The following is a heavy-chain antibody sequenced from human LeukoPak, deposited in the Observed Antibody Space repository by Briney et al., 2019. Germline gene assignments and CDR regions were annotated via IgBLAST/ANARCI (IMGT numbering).Heavy chain of an antibody. V-gene: IGHV3-15*01. Sequence: GSLRLSCEASGFTFSNAWMSWVRQAPGKGLEWVGRIKSKTDGGTTDYAAPVKGRFTISRDDSKNTLYLQMNSLKTEDTAVYYCARYRAAAYFDYWGQGTLVTVSS. CDR2: IKSKTDGGTT. D-gene: IGHD6-13*01. J-gene: IGHJ4*02. CDR1: GFTFSNAW. CDR3: ARYRAAAYFDY.